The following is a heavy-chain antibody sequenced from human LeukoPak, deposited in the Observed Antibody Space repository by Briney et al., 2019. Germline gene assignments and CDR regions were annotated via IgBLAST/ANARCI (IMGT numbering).Heavy chain of an antibody. D-gene: IGHD6-19*01. J-gene: IGHJ6*02. Sequence: PSETLSLTCGVSGGSVTSTNWWTWVRQPPGKGLEWIGYIYYDGSTDYNPSLKSRITISVDTSKNQFSLRLSSVTAADTAVYYCARQGTSGWTHGMDVWGQGTTVTVSS. V-gene: IGHV4-4*02. CDR1: GGSVTSTNW. CDR2: IYYDGST. CDR3: ARQGTSGWTHGMDV.